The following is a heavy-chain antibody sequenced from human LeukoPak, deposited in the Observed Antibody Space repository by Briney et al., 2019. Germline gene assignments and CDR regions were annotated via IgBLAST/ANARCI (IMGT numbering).Heavy chain of an antibody. V-gene: IGHV5-51*01. Sequence: GESLKISCEGSGYSFTSYWIGWVRQMPGKGLEWVAIIYPLESDTIYSPSFQGQVTISADNSISTAYLQWSSLKASDTAMYYCARSSDSSGFYDYFDYWGQGTLVTVSS. CDR1: GYSFTSYW. D-gene: IGHD3-22*01. CDR3: ARSSDSSGFYDYFDY. J-gene: IGHJ4*02. CDR2: IYPLESDT.